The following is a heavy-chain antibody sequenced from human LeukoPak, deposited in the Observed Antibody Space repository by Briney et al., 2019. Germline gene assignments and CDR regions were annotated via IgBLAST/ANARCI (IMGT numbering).Heavy chain of an antibody. Sequence: GGSLRLSCAPSGFTFSTYWMHWVRQAPGKGLVWVSRIKSDGGTNYADSVKGRFTISRDNAKKTVSLQMNSLRPDDTGVYYCARAPSEIGGYYPEYFRHWGQGTLVTVSS. V-gene: IGHV3-74*01. CDR3: ARAPSEIGGYYPEYFRH. J-gene: IGHJ1*01. CDR2: IKSDGGT. D-gene: IGHD3-22*01. CDR1: GFTFSTYW.